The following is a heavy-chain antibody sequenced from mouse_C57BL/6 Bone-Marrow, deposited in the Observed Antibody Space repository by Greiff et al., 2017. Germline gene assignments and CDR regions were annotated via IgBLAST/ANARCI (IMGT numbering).Heavy chain of an antibody. CDR2: IYPGDGDT. D-gene: IGHD1-1*01. CDR3: AKELANYYGSSWWYFDV. J-gene: IGHJ1*03. V-gene: IGHV1-80*01. CDR1: GYAFSSYW. Sequence: VQLQQSGAELVKPGASVKISCKASGYAFSSYWMNWVKQRPGKGLEWIGQIYPGDGDTNYNGKFKGKATLTADKSSSTAYMQLSSLTSEDSAVYFCAKELANYYGSSWWYFDVWGTGTTVTVSS.